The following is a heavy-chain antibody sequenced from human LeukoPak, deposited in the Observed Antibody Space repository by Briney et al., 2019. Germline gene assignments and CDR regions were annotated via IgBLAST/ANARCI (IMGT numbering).Heavy chain of an antibody. J-gene: IGHJ6*02. V-gene: IGHV1-69*01. Sequence: SVKVSCKASGGTFSSYAISWVRQAPGQGLEWMGGIIPIFGTANYAQKFQGRVTITADESTSTAYMELRSLRSDDTAVYYCARDGSRRANYYYYYGMDVWGQGTTVTVSS. CDR2: IIPIFGTA. CDR1: GGTFSSYA. CDR3: ARDGSRRANYYYYYGMDV.